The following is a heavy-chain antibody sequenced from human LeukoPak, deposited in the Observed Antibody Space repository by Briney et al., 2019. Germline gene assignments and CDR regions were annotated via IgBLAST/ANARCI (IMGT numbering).Heavy chain of an antibody. D-gene: IGHD6-13*01. CDR3: ASKAAAGIGTWFDP. CDR1: GGTFSSYA. Sequence: SVKVSCKASGGTFSSYAISWVRQAPGQGLEWMGGIIPIFGTANYAQKFQGRVTITTDESTSTAYMELSSLRSEDTAVYYCASKAAAGIGTWFDPWGQGTLVTVSS. CDR2: IIPIFGTA. V-gene: IGHV1-69*05. J-gene: IGHJ5*02.